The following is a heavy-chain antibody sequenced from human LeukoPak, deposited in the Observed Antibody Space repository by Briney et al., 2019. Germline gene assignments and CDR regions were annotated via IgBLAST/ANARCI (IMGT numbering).Heavy chain of an antibody. CDR3: ARIYCVGDCYLVA. CDR2: IYYSGST. CDR1: GGSISSYY. Sequence: SETLSLTCTVSGGSISSYYWSWIRQPPGKGLEWIGYIYYSGSTNYNPSLKSRVTISVDTSKNQFSLKLRSVTAADTAVYYCARIYCVGDCYLVAWGRGTLVTVSS. J-gene: IGHJ4*02. V-gene: IGHV4-59*12. D-gene: IGHD2-21*02.